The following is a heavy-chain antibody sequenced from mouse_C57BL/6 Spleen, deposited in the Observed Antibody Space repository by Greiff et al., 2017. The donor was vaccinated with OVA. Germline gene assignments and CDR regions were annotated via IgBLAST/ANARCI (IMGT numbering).Heavy chain of an antibody. D-gene: IGHD1-1*01. V-gene: IGHV1-42*01. J-gene: IGHJ2*01. CDR2: ISPSTGGT. Sequence: EVQLQQSGPELVKPGPSVTITCKASGYSFTGYYMNWVRQRPEKSLEWIGEISPSTGGTTYNQKFKAKATLTVDKSSSTAYMQLKSLTSEDSAVYYCARHRYGSSDDFDYWGQGTTLTVSS. CDR3: ARHRYGSSDDFDY. CDR1: GYSFTGYY.